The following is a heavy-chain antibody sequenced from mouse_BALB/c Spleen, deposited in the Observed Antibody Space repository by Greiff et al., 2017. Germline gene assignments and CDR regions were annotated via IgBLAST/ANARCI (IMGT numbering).Heavy chain of an antibody. D-gene: IGHD2-1*01. CDR3: ARGDGNYGEFFDY. Sequence: EVMLVESGGGLVQPGGSLKLSCAASGFTFSSYGMSWVRQTPDKRLELVATINSNGGSTYYPDSVKGRFTISRDNAKNTLYLQMSSLKSEDTAMYYCARGDGNYGEFFDYWGQGTTLTVSS. CDR2: INSNGGST. V-gene: IGHV5-6-3*01. J-gene: IGHJ2*01. CDR1: GFTFSSYG.